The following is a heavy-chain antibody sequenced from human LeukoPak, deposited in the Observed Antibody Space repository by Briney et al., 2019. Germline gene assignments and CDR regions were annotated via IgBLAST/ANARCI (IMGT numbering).Heavy chain of an antibody. J-gene: IGHJ5*02. V-gene: IGHV4-34*01. D-gene: IGHD6-13*01. CDR1: GGSFSGYY. Sequence: PSETLSLTCAVYGGSFSGYYWGWIRQPPGKGLEWIGSIYYSGSTYYNPSLKSRVTISVDPSKNQFSLKLSSVAAADTAVYYCARDPTAAGKGAWFDPWGQGTLVTVSS. CDR3: ARDPTAAGKGAWFDP. CDR2: IYYSGST.